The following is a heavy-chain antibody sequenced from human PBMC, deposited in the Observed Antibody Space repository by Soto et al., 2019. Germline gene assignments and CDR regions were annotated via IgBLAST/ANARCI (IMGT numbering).Heavy chain of an antibody. CDR3: AHRHCSGGSCQLFDY. Sequence: QITLKESGPTLVKPTQTLTLTCTFSGFSLSTSGVGVGWIRQPPGKALEWLALIYWDDDKRYSPSLKSRLPITKDTSKNQVVLTMTNMDPVDTATYYCAHRHCSGGSCQLFDYWGQGTLVTVSS. CDR2: IYWDDDK. V-gene: IGHV2-5*02. CDR1: GFSLSTSGVG. J-gene: IGHJ4*02. D-gene: IGHD2-15*01.